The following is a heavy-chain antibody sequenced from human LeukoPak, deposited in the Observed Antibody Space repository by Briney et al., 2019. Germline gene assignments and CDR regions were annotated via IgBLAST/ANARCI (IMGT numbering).Heavy chain of an antibody. D-gene: IGHD6-6*01. J-gene: IGHJ5*02. CDR2: INTDGSTT. V-gene: IGHV3-74*03. CDR3: PRGRSSPEWFDP. CDR1: GFTFSSYW. Sequence: GGSLRLSCAASGFTFSSYWMHWVRQAPGKGLVWVSRINTDGSTTTYADSVKGRFTISRDNTKNTLYLQMNSLRVDDTAVYYCPRGRSSPEWFDPWGQGILVTVSS.